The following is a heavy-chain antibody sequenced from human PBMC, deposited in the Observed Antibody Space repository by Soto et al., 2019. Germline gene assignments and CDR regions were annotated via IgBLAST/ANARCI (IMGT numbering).Heavy chain of an antibody. CDR1: GFTFSSYA. Sequence: EVQLLESGGGLGQPGGSLRLSCAASGFTFSSYAMTWVRQASGQGLEWVASISGSGGTTNYADSVKGRFTISRDNSKNTAYLQMNSLRVDDAAVYYCARTGDGHHDFLDYWGQGALVSVSS. D-gene: IGHD1-1*01. V-gene: IGHV3-23*01. J-gene: IGHJ4*02. CDR3: ARTGDGHHDFLDY. CDR2: ISGSGGTT.